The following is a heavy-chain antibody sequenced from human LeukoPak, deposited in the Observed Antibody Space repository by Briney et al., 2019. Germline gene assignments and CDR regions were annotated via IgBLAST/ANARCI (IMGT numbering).Heavy chain of an antibody. D-gene: IGHD3-10*01. CDR2: INSDGTIT. Sequence: GGSLRLSCADSGFSFSSYWMHWVRQAPGKGLVWVSRINSDGTITTYADSVKGRFTISRDNAKNSLYLQMNSLRAEDTAVYYCARVALGSYNWFDPWGQGTLVTVSS. CDR1: GFSFSSYW. CDR3: ARVALGSYNWFDP. J-gene: IGHJ5*02. V-gene: IGHV3-74*03.